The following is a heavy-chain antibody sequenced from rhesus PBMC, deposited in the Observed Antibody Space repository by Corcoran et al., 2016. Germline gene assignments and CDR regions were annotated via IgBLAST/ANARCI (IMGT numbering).Heavy chain of an antibody. D-gene: IGHD6-43*01. CDR3: AKYSSSLNWYFDL. CDR1: GGSISDDYH. CDR2: IYFSGGGN. Sequence: QVQLQESGPGLVKPSETLSLTCAVSGGSISDDYHWNWIRQPPGKGLEWIGYIYFSGGGNNYNPSRKNRVTISIDTSKNQFSLKMSSVTAADTAVYYCAKYSSSLNWYFDLWGPGTPITISS. J-gene: IGHJ2*01. V-gene: IGHV4-106*01.